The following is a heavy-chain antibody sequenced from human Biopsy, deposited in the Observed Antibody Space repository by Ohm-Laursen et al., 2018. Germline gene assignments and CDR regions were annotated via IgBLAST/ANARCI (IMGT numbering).Heavy chain of an antibody. CDR2: IIPILGTG. D-gene: IGHD3-9*01. CDR1: GYSFSTYD. Sequence: SSVKVSCKASGYSFSTYDINWVRQAPGQGLEWLGGIIPILGTGNYAQKFQDRVTVAADTSTSTATMELRGLRSDDTAVYYCATKLTGYFHHWGQGTLVIVSS. J-gene: IGHJ1*01. V-gene: IGHV1-69*06. CDR3: ATKLTGYFHH.